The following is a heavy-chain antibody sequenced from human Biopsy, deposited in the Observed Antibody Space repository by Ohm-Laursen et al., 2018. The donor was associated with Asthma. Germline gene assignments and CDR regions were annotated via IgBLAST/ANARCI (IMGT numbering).Heavy chain of an antibody. CDR2: IYSGGTS. D-gene: IGHD6-19*01. J-gene: IGHJ5*02. Sequence: GSLRLSCAASGFTVSRDHMFWVRQAPGKGLEWVSVIYSGGTSHTADSVRGRFTIPRDFSKNTLHLQMHSLRTEDTAVYYCARASVAASSNWFDPWGQGTLVTVSS. CDR3: ARASVAASSNWFDP. CDR1: GFTVSRDH. V-gene: IGHV3-53*05.